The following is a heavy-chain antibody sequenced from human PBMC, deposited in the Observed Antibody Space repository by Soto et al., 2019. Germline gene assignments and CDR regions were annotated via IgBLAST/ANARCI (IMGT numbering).Heavy chain of an antibody. Sequence: QVQLVQSGAEVKKPGSSVKVSCKASGGTFSSYAISWVRQAPGQGLEWMGGIIPIFGTANYAQKFQGRVTITADESTSTAYMELSSLRSEDTAVYYCARGRIRRDNHNRPAYYYYGMDVGGQGTTVTVSS. CDR2: IIPIFGTA. D-gene: IGHD1-20*01. V-gene: IGHV1-69*01. CDR1: GGTFSSYA. CDR3: ARGRIRRDNHNRPAYYYYGMDV. J-gene: IGHJ6*02.